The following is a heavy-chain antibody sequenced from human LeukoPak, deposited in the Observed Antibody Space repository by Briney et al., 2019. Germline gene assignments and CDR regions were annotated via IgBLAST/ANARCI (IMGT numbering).Heavy chain of an antibody. CDR3: AREFPCSGGSCYYYYYYMDV. V-gene: IGHV3-7*01. Sequence: GGSLRLSCAASGFTFSSYWMSWVRQAPGKGLEWVANIKQDGSEKYYVDPVKGRFTISRDNAKNSLYLQMNSLRAEDTAVYYCAREFPCSGGSCYYYYYYMDVWGKGTTVTISS. D-gene: IGHD2-15*01. J-gene: IGHJ6*03. CDR1: GFTFSSYW. CDR2: IKQDGSEK.